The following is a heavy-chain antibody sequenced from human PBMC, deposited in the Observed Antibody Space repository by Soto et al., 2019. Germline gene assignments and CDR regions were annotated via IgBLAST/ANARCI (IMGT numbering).Heavy chain of an antibody. CDR3: AKGGGITVTTNWYFDL. CDR1: EFTFSNYA. V-gene: IGHV3-23*01. D-gene: IGHD4-17*01. Sequence: EVQLLESGGGLVQPGGSLRLSCAASEFTFSNYAMTWVRQAPGKGLEWVSAISGRAGDTYYADSVEGRFTISRDNSKNTLYLQKNSVRAEDTGVYYCAKGGGITVTTNWYFDLWGRGTLVTVSS. CDR2: ISGRAGDT. J-gene: IGHJ2*01.